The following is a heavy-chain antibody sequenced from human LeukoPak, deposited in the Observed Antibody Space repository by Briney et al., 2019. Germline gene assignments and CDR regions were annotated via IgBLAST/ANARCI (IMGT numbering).Heavy chain of an antibody. CDR2: NRNKANSYTT. V-gene: IGHV3-72*01. CDR3: VREGTTDY. D-gene: IGHD4-11*01. J-gene: IGHJ4*02. Sequence: PGGSLRLSCAASGFTFSDHYMDWVRQAPGKGLEWVGRNRNKANSYTTEYAASVKGRFTISRDDSKNSLYLQMNSLKTEDTAVYYCVREGTTDYWGQGTLVTVSS. CDR1: GFTFSDHY.